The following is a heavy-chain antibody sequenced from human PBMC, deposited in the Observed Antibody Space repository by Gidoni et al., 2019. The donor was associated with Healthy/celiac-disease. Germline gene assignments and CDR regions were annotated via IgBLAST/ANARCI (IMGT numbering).Heavy chain of an antibody. D-gene: IGHD2-8*01. CDR2: MNPNSGNT. CDR3: ARGGMVYATSVTDY. V-gene: IGHV1-8*01. CDR1: GYPFTSYD. Sequence: QVQLVQSGAEVKKPGASGKVSCKASGYPFTSYDINWVRQATGQGLEWMGWMNPNSGNTGYAQKFQGRVTMTRNTSISTAYMELSSLRSEDTAVYYCARGGMVYATSVTDYWGQGTLVTVSS. J-gene: IGHJ4*02.